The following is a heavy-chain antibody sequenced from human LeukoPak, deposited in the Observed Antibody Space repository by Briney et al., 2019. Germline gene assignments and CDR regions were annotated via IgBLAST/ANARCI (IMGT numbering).Heavy chain of an antibody. D-gene: IGHD2-2*01. CDR2: INPNSGGT. CDR1: GYTFTGYY. CDR3: ARTLVTAGGWFDP. Sequence: GASVKVSCKASGYTFTGYYMHWVGQAPGQGLEWMGWINPNSGGTNYAQKFQGRVTMTRDTSISTAYMELSRLRSDDTAVYYCARTLVTAGGWFDPWGQGTLVTVSS. V-gene: IGHV1-2*02. J-gene: IGHJ5*02.